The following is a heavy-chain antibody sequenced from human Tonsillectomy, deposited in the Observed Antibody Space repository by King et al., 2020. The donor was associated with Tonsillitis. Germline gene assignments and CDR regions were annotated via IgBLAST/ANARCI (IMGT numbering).Heavy chain of an antibody. Sequence: QLVQSGAEVKKPGASVKVSCRASGYTFTGYYLHWVRQAPGQGLEWMGWIHPKSGDTHYAQTFQGRVIMTRDTSISTTYMEMSRLRSDDTAVYYCAKDLSTGAFDSWGRGTLVTVSS. CDR2: IHPKSGDT. V-gene: IGHV1-2*02. CDR3: AKDLSTGAFDS. CDR1: GYTFTGYY. J-gene: IGHJ4*02. D-gene: IGHD7-27*01.